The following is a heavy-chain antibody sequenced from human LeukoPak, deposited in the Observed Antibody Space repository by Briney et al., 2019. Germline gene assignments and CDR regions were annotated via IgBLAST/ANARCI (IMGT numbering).Heavy chain of an antibody. Sequence: ASVKVSCKASGYTFNHHGISWVRQAPGQGLEWMGWVSCFNGDTHYAQKFQGRVTMTRDTSTTTAYMELRSLRSDDTAVYYCARDIGDYYGSGSYWLLWGQGTLVTVAS. V-gene: IGHV1-18*01. J-gene: IGHJ4*02. D-gene: IGHD3-10*01. CDR3: ARDIGDYYGSGSYWLL. CDR2: VSCFNGDT. CDR1: GYTFNHHG.